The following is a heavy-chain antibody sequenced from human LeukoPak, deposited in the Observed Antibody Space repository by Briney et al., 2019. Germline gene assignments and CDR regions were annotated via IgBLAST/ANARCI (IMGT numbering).Heavy chain of an antibody. CDR3: AKESLYSFDY. Sequence: GGSLRLSCAASGFIFSNYSMNWVRQAPGKGLEWVAVISYDGSNKYYADSVKGRFTISRDNAKSSLYLQMNSLRAEDTAVYYCAKESLYSFDYWGQGTLVTVSS. J-gene: IGHJ4*02. V-gene: IGHV3-30*18. CDR2: ISYDGSNK. CDR1: GFIFSNYS. D-gene: IGHD2-15*01.